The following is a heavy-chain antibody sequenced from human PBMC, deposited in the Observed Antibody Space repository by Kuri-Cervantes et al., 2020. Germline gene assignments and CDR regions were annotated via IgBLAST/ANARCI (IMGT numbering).Heavy chain of an antibody. CDR2: ISAYNGNT. Sequence: ASVKVSCKASGYTFTSYGISWVRQAPGQGLEWMGWISAYNGNTNYAQKLQGRVTMTTDTSTSTAYMELRSLRSEDTAVYYCAADPNGGPFDYWGQGTLVTVSS. J-gene: IGHJ4*02. D-gene: IGHD2-8*01. V-gene: IGHV1-18*01. CDR3: AADPNGGPFDY. CDR1: GYTFTSYG.